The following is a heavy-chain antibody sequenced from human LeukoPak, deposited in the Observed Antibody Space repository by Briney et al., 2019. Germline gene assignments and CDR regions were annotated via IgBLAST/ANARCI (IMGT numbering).Heavy chain of an antibody. J-gene: IGHJ5*02. D-gene: IGHD5-12*01. CDR1: GFTFDDNT. V-gene: IGHV3-43*01. CDR2: ISWDDVST. Sequence: GGSLRLSCAVSGFTFDDNTTHWVRQAPGKGLEWVSLISWDDVSTYYADSVKGRFTISRDNARNSLYLQMNNLRGEDTAIYYCARDAGNSGYGCDLWGQGTLVTVSS. CDR3: ARDAGNSGYGCDL.